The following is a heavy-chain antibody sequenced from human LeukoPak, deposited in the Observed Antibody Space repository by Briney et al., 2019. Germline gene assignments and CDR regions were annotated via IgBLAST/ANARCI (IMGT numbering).Heavy chain of an antibody. CDR3: ARVGPNPPFDY. Sequence: PSETLSLTCAVYGGSFSGYYWSWIRQPPGKGLEWIGEINHSGSTNYNPSLKSRVTISVDTSKNQFSLKLSSVTAADTAVYYCARVGPNPPFDYWGQGTLVTVSS. V-gene: IGHV4-34*01. CDR2: INHSGST. CDR1: GGSFSGYY. D-gene: IGHD3-16*01. J-gene: IGHJ4*02.